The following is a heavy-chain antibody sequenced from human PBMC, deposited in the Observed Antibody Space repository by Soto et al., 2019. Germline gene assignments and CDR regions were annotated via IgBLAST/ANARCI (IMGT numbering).Heavy chain of an antibody. CDR1: GYTFTSYG. J-gene: IGHJ4*02. V-gene: IGHV1-18*01. D-gene: IGHD4-17*01. CDR2: ISAYNGNT. Sequence: ASVKVSCKASGYTFTSYGISWVRQAPGQGLEWMGWISAYNGNTNYAQKLQGRVTMTTDTSTSTAYMELRSLRSDDTAVYYCARVWDYYGDKPVPSPQFDYWGQGPLVTVSS. CDR3: ARVWDYYGDKPVPSPQFDY.